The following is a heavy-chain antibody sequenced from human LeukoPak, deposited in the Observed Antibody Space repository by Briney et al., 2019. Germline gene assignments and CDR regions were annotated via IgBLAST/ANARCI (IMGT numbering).Heavy chain of an antibody. J-gene: IGHJ4*02. CDR1: GFTFRNYA. D-gene: IGHD3-22*01. CDR3: AKGNARDLFYYDSSALGY. V-gene: IGHV3-23*01. CDR2: ISGSGGST. Sequence: GGSLRLSCAASGFTFRNYAMSWVRQAPGKGLDWVSSISGSGGSTYYADSVEGRFTISRDNSKNTLYLQMNSLRAEDTAVYYCAKGNARDLFYYDSSALGYWGQGTLVTVSS.